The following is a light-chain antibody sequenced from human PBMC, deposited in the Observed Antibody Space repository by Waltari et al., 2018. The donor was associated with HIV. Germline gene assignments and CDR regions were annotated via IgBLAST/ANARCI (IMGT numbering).Light chain of an antibody. CDR2: GAS. Sequence: EIVLTQSPGTLSLSPGERATLSRRASQSVSSSYLAWYQQKPGQAPRLLIYGASSRATGIPDRFSGSGSGTDFTLTINRLEPEDFAVYYCQQYGSSPLTFGQGTKVEIK. CDR3: QQYGSSPLT. V-gene: IGKV3-20*01. J-gene: IGKJ1*01. CDR1: QSVSSSY.